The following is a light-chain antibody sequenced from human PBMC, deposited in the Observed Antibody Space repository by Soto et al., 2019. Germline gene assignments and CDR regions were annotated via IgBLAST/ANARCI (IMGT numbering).Light chain of an antibody. CDR3: SSYAGTNNVI. V-gene: IGLV2-8*01. J-gene: IGLJ2*01. CDR1: ISDVGGYNH. Sequence: QSALTQPPSASGYPGQSVTISCAGSISDVGGYNHVSWYQQHPGKAPKRLIYEVTKRPSGVTARFSGSKSGNTASLTVSGLQGDDEADYYCSSYAGTNNVIFGGGTKLTV. CDR2: EVT.